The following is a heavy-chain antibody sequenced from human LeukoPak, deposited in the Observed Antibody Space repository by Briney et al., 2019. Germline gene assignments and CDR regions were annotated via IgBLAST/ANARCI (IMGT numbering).Heavy chain of an antibody. J-gene: IGHJ4*02. V-gene: IGHV3-23*01. CDR1: GFTFSSSA. Sequence: GGSLRLSCVASGFTFSSSAMNWVRQAPGRGLEWVSSVDGGGGGTYYADSVKGRFTISRDNSKDTLYLQMNGLRAEDTAVYFCAKQSAGSAAWYSLHYDFWGQGTLVTVSS. CDR3: AKQSAGSAAWYSLHYDF. CDR2: VDGGGGGT. D-gene: IGHD6-13*01.